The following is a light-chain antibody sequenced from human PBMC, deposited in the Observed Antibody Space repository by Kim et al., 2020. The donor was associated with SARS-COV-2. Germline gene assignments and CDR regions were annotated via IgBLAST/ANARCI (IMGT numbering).Light chain of an antibody. Sequence: DIQLTQSPSSLSTSVGDRVTITCRASQAISTYLNWYQQKPGKAPTLLIYDTSNLKTGVPSRFSGSGFGTDFTFTISSLQPEDIATYYCQQYDSLPITFGQGTRLEIK. V-gene: IGKV1-33*01. J-gene: IGKJ5*01. CDR2: DTS. CDR1: QAISTY. CDR3: QQYDSLPIT.